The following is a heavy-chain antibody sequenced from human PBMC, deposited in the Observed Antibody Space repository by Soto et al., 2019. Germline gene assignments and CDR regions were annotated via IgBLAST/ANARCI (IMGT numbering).Heavy chain of an antibody. CDR3: SSLEERYSYSYTDY. Sequence: GESLKISCKGSGYSFTSYWISWVRQMPGKGLEWMGRIDPSDSYTNYSPSFQGHVTISADKSISTAYLQWSSLKASDTAMYYCSSLEERYSYSYTDYSGPGTLVTGSS. J-gene: IGHJ4*02. V-gene: IGHV5-10-1*01. D-gene: IGHD5-18*01. CDR1: GYSFTSYW. CDR2: IDPSDSYT.